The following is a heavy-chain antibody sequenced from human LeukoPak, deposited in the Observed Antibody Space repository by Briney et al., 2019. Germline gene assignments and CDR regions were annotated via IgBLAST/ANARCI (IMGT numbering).Heavy chain of an antibody. CDR3: ARVGRAVAGTDFDY. CDR2: ISYDGSNQ. Sequence: GGSLRLSCAASGFTFSHYNMHWVRQAPGKGLAWVAVISYDGSNQYYADSVKGRFTISRDNSKNTLYLQMNSLRAEDTAVYYCARVGRAVAGTDFDYWGQGTLVTVSS. D-gene: IGHD6-19*01. CDR1: GFTFSHYN. V-gene: IGHV3-30-3*01. J-gene: IGHJ4*02.